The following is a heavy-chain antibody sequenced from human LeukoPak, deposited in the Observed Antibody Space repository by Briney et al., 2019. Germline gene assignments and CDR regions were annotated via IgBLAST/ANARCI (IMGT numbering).Heavy chain of an antibody. Sequence: GASVKVSCKASGYTFTGYYMHWVRQAPGQGLEWMGWINPNSGGTNYAQKFQGRVTMTRDTSISTAYMELSRLRSDDTAVYYCARQPVAATVRDYYYYMDVWGKGTTVTVSS. D-gene: IGHD2-15*01. CDR2: INPNSGGT. CDR3: ARQPVAATVRDYYYYMDV. CDR1: GYTFTGYY. J-gene: IGHJ6*03. V-gene: IGHV1-2*02.